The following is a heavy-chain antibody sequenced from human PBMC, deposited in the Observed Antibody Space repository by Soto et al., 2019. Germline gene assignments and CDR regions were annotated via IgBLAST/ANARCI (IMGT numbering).Heavy chain of an antibody. CDR1: GGSISSGDYY. J-gene: IGHJ6*02. CDR2: IYYSGST. CDR3: ARAQSGYHTPIYYYYYGMDV. Sequence: QVQLQESGPGLVKPSQTLSLTCTVSGGSISSGDYYWSWIRQPPGKGLEWIGYIYYSGSTYYNPSLKSRVTIPVDTSKNQFALKLSSVTAADTAVYYCARAQSGYHTPIYYYYYGMDVWGQGTTVTVSS. D-gene: IGHD3-3*01. V-gene: IGHV4-30-4*01.